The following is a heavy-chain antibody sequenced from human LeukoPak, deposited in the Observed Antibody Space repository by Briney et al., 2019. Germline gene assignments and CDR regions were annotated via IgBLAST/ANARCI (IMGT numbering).Heavy chain of an antibody. Sequence: GASVKVSCKASGGTFSSYAISWVRQAPGQGLEWMGGIIPIFGTANYAQKFQGRVTITADESTSTAYMELSSLRSDDTAVYYCARMAAAGSDGMDVWGQGTTVTVSS. CDR1: GGTFSSYA. V-gene: IGHV1-69*13. J-gene: IGHJ6*02. CDR2: IIPIFGTA. D-gene: IGHD6-13*01. CDR3: ARMAAAGSDGMDV.